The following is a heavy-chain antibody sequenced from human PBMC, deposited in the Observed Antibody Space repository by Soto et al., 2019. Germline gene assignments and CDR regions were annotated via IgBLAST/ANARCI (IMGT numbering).Heavy chain of an antibody. D-gene: IGHD2-15*01. CDR3: ARGVPGYCSGGSCYPHFDY. CDR2: INHSGST. J-gene: IGHJ4*02. CDR1: GGSFSGYY. Sequence: SETLSLTCAVYGGSFSGYYWSWIRQPPGKGLEWIGEINHSGSTNYNPSLKSRVTISVDTTKNQFSLKLSSVTAADTAVYYCARGVPGYCSGGSCYPHFDYWGQGTLVTVSS. V-gene: IGHV4-34*01.